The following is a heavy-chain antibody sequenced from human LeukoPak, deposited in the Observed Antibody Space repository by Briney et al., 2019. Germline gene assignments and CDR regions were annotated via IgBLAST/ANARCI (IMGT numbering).Heavy chain of an antibody. CDR2: ISYDGSNK. V-gene: IGHV3-30*03. D-gene: IGHD6-13*01. CDR1: GLTFSSYG. CDR3: ARDEAAGRDVDY. Sequence: GRSLRLSCAASGLTFSSYGMHWVRQAPGKGLEWVAVISYDGSNKYYADSVKGRFTISRDNSKNTLYLQMNSLRAEDTAVYYCARDEAAGRDVDYWGQGTLVTVSS. J-gene: IGHJ4*02.